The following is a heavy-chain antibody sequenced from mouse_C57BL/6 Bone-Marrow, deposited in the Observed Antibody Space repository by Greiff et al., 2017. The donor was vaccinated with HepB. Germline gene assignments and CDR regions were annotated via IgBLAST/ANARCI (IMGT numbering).Heavy chain of an antibody. CDR3: AREVTTDFDY. CDR1: GYTFTSYG. V-gene: IGHV1-81*01. CDR2: IYPRSGNT. J-gene: IGHJ2*01. D-gene: IGHD2-2*01. Sequence: VQLQQSGAELARPGASVKLSCKASGYTFTSYGISWVKQRTGQGLEWIGEIYPRSGNTYYNEKFKGKGTLTADKSSSTAYMELRSRTSEDSAVYFCAREVTTDFDYWGQGTTLTVSS.